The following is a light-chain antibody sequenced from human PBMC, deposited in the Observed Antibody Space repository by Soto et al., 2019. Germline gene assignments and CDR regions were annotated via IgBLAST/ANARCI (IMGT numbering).Light chain of an antibody. CDR2: AAY. V-gene: IGKV1-17*01. Sequence: DIQMTQSPSSLSASVLYIFTITFRASQVIRNDLGWYQQKPVKAPKRLIYAAYTLQSGVPSRFSGSGSGTEFTLTISSLQAEDFATYYCLQHYRYPRTFGQGTKVDIK. CDR3: LQHYRYPRT. CDR1: QVIRND. J-gene: IGKJ1*01.